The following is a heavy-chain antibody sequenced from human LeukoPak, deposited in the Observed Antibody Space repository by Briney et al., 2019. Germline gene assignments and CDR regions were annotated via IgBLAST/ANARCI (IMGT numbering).Heavy chain of an antibody. CDR3: ARDRDYSLDY. V-gene: IGHV3-30*02. CDR1: GFIFSNYG. Sequence: AGGSLRLSCTASGFIFSNYGMHWVRQAPGKGLEWVAFIQFDGSIEFYVDSVKGRFTISRDNSRNTLYLQMNSLRVEDTAVYYCARDRDYSLDYWGQGILVTVSS. CDR2: IQFDGSIE. J-gene: IGHJ4*02. D-gene: IGHD4-11*01.